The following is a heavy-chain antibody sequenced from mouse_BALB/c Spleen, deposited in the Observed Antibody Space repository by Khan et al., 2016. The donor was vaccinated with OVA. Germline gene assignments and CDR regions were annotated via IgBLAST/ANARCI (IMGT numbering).Heavy chain of an antibody. CDR2: ISYSGGT. J-gene: IGHJ2*01. V-gene: IGHV3-2*02. CDR3: ARGNYYGYYFDY. CDR1: GYSITSGYA. D-gene: IGHD1-1*01. Sequence: EVQLVESGPGLVKPSQSLSLTCTVTGYSITSGYAWNWIRQFPGNKLEWMGYISYSGGTSYNPSLKIRISITRDTSKHQFFLQLNSVTTEDTATYYCARGNYYGYYFDYWGQGTTLTVSS.